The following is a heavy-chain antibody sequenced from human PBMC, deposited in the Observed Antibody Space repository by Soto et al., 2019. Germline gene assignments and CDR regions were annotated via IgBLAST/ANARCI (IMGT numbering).Heavy chain of an antibody. CDR3: ASKHLRETSMDNFNY. D-gene: IGHD3-10*01. J-gene: IGHJ4*02. CDR2: INPNSAAT. CDR1: GYTFTGYY. V-gene: IGHV1-2*02. Sequence: GASVKVSCKASGYTFTGYYMHWVRQAPGQGLEWMGWINPNSAATNYAQKFQGRVTMTRDTSISTAYMELSRLRSDDTAVYYCASKHLRETSMDNFNYWGQLTPV.